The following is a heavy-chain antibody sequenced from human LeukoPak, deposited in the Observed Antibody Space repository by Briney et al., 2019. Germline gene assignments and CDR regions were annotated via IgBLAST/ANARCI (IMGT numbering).Heavy chain of an antibody. Sequence: SETLSLTCTVSGCSVTSGSYYWSWTRQPPGKGLEYIGCFYYRGSTKYNPSLKSRVAISVDTSKNQFSLRLSSVTAADTAVYYCARGGLQLPDHWGQGTLVTVSS. CDR2: FYYRGST. J-gene: IGHJ4*02. CDR3: ARGGLQLPDH. CDR1: GCSVTSGSYY. V-gene: IGHV4-61*01. D-gene: IGHD1-1*01.